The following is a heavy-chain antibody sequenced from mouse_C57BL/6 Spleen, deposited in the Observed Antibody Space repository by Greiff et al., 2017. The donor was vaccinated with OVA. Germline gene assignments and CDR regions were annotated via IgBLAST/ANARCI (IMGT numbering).Heavy chain of an antibody. CDR2: INPYNGGT. D-gene: IGHD1-1*01. J-gene: IGHJ2*01. CDR1: GYTFTDYY. Sequence: EVQLQQSGPVLVKPGASVKMSCKASGYTFTDYYMNWVKQSHGKSLEWIGVINPYNGGTSYNQKFKGKATLTVDKSSSTAYMELNSLTSEDSAVYYCARRGIITTVPVDYWGQGTTLTVSS. CDR3: ARRGIITTVPVDY. V-gene: IGHV1-19*01.